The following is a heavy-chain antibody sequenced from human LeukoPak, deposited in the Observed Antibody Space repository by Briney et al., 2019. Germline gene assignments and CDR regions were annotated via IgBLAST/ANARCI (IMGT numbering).Heavy chain of an antibody. D-gene: IGHD3-10*01. CDR1: GFTFSSYW. V-gene: IGHV3-74*01. CDR3: ARDRAGQYFFDH. CDR2: ITPDGTST. Sequence: GGSLRLSCAASGFTFSSYWMHWVRQTPGKGLVWVSRITPDGTSTTYADSVKGRFTISRDNAKNTLYVQMNSLRAEDTAVYYCARDRAGQYFFDHWGQGTLVTVSS. J-gene: IGHJ4*02.